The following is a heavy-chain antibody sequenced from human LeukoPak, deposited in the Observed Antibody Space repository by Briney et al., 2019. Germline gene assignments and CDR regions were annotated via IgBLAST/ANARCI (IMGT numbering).Heavy chain of an antibody. CDR1: GFTVSSNY. CDR3: ARVDWSKGIDY. D-gene: IGHD3-9*01. CDR2: IYSDGST. J-gene: IGHJ4*02. V-gene: IGHV3-66*01. Sequence: GGSLRLSCAASGFTVSSNYMSWVRQAPGKGLEWVSIIYSDGSTYYADSVKGRFTISRDNSKNTLYLQMNSLRAEDTAVYYCARVDWSKGIDYWGQGTLVTVSS.